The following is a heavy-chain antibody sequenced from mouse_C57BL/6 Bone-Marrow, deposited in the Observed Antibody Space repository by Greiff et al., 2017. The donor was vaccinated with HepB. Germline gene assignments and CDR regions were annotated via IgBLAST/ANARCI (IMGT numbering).Heavy chain of an antibody. J-gene: IGHJ4*01. CDR1: GFTFTDYY. Sequence: EVQVVESGGGLVQPGGSLSLSCAASGFTFTDYYMSWVRQPPGKALEWLGFIRNKANGYTTEYSASVKGRFTISRDNSQSILYLQMNALRAEDSAPYYCARYPDGSLPYYYAMDYWGQGTSVTVSS. CDR2: IRNKANGYTT. V-gene: IGHV7-3*01. D-gene: IGHD2-3*01. CDR3: ARYPDGSLPYYYAMDY.